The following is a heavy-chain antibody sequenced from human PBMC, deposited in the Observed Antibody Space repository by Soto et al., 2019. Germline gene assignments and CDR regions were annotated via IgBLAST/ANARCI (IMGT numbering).Heavy chain of an antibody. CDR1: GFTFGSYG. J-gene: IGHJ6*02. Sequence: QVQLVESGGGVVQPGRSLRLSCAASGFTFGSYGMHWVRQAPGKGLEWVAVISYDGSNQYYADSVKGRFTISRDNSKNTLYLQMNSLRAEDTAVYYCAIDRSSSWYYYYYGMDVWGQGTTVTVSS. CDR3: AIDRSSSWYYYYYGMDV. CDR2: ISYDGSNQ. D-gene: IGHD6-13*01. V-gene: IGHV3-30*03.